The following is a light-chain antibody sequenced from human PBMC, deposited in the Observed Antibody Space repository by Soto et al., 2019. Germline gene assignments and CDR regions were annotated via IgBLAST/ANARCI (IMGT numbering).Light chain of an antibody. J-gene: IGLJ2*01. CDR3: QTWGTGNVV. CDR2: LNSDGSH. V-gene: IGLV4-69*01. Sequence: QSVLTQSPSASASLGASVKLTCTLSSGHSSYAIAWHQQQPEKGPRYLMKLNSDGSHSKGDGIPDRFSGSISGAERYLTISSLQSEDEADYYCQTWGTGNVVVGGGTKVTVL. CDR1: SGHSSYA.